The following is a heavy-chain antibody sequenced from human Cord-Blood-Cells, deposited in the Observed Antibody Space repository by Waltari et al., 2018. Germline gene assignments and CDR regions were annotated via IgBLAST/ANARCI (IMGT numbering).Heavy chain of an antibody. Sequence: QVQLQESGPGLVKPSQTLSLTCTVSGGSISSGDSYWSWIRQHPGKGLEWIGDTYSSESTYHNPSRKSLVTISVDTSKYQFSLKLSSVTAADTAVYYCARGATYYYDSSGYYYFDYLGQGTLVTVSS. V-gene: IGHV4-30-4*01. J-gene: IGHJ4*02. D-gene: IGHD3-22*01. CDR2: TYSSEST. CDR3: ARGATYYYDSSGYYYFDY. CDR1: GGSISSGDSY.